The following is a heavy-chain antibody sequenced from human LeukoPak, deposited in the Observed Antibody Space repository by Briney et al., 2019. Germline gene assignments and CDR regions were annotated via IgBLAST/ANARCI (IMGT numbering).Heavy chain of an antibody. D-gene: IGHD6-13*01. CDR3: ASLSGYSTR. V-gene: IGHV4-4*07. J-gene: IGHJ4*02. CDR2: IYTSGTT. CDR1: GGSFSTYY. Sequence: SETLSLTCTVSGGSFSTYYWSWIRQPAGKGLEWIGHIYTSGTTNYNPSLKSRVTISVDTSKNQFSLKLSSVTAADTAVYYCASLSGYSTRWGQGTLVTVSS.